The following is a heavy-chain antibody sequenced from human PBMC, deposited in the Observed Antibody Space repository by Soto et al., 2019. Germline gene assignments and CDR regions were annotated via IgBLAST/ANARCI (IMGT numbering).Heavy chain of an antibody. CDR1: GGSISSSSYY. D-gene: IGHD3-3*01. V-gene: IGHV4-39*01. CDR2: IYYSGST. CDR3: ARLVSLFDFWSGYYSGWFDP. Sequence: PSETLSLTCTVSGGSISSSSYYGGWIRQPPGKGLEWIGSIYYSGSTYYNPSLKSRVTISVDTSKNQFSLKLSSVTAADTAVYYCARLVSLFDFWSGYYSGWFDPWGQGTLVTVSS. J-gene: IGHJ5*02.